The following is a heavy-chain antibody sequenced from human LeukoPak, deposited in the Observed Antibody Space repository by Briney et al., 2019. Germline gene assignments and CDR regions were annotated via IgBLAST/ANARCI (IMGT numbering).Heavy chain of an antibody. CDR3: ARVETYCTNGVCYRGSDY. CDR2: IYYSGST. D-gene: IGHD2-8*01. CDR1: GVSISSTIYY. Sequence: SETLSLTCSVSGVSISSTIYYWGWIRQPPWKGLEWIGSIYYSGSTYYNPSLKSRVTISVDTSKNQFSLKLSSVTAADTAVYYCARVETYCTNGVCYRGSDYWGQGTLVTVSS. J-gene: IGHJ4*02. V-gene: IGHV4-39*07.